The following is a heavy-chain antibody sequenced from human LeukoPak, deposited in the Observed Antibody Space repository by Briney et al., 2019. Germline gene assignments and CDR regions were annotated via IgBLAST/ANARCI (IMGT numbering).Heavy chain of an antibody. V-gene: IGHV3-9*01. CDR1: GFTFDDYA. CDR3: ARVNYDSSGTFHAFDI. Sequence: PGGSLRLSCAASGFTFDDYAMHWVRQVPGKGLEWVSGITWNSGSIGYADSVKGRFTISRDNAKNSLYLQMNSLRAEDTAVYYCARVNYDSSGTFHAFDIWGQGTMVTVSS. D-gene: IGHD3-22*01. J-gene: IGHJ3*02. CDR2: ITWNSGSI.